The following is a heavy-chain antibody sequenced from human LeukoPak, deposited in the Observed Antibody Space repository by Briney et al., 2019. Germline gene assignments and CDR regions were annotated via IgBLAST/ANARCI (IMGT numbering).Heavy chain of an antibody. D-gene: IGHD2-2*01. CDR1: GASISSGDNS. Sequence: PSQTLSLTCTVSGASISSGDNSWSWIPQPPGKGLGWIGYVNYSGSTFHYNPSLESRVTISVDTSKNQFSLRLTSVTAADPPVYYCASTNCSSASCYGANWFDPWGQGTLVTVSS. J-gene: IGHJ5*02. V-gene: IGHV4-30-4*08. CDR3: ASTNCSSASCYGANWFDP. CDR2: VNYSGST.